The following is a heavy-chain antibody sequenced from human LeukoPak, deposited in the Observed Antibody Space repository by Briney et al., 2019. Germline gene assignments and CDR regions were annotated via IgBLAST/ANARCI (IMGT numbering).Heavy chain of an antibody. J-gene: IGHJ4*02. CDR1: GFTFSTYW. CDR2: IKQDESEI. CDR3: ARDNNGPDY. V-gene: IGHV3-7*01. Sequence: GGSLRLSCAAAGFTFSTYWMTWVRQAHGKVLEWVDNIKQDESEIYYVDSVKGRFTISRDNAKNSLYLQMNSLRAEDTAVYYCARDNNGPDYWGQGTLVTVSS. D-gene: IGHD2-8*01.